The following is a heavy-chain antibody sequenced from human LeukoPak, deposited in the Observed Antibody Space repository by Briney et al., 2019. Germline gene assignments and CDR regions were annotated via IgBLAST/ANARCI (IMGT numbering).Heavy chain of an antibody. CDR2: MLDTVTT. Sequence: SETLSLTCAVSGASMNTHYWSWIRQPPGKGLEWIGYMLDTVTTKDNPSLKSRFTLSADTSKNQFSLRLTSVTAADTAVYYCATVKRGNIFGYFDFWGQGIPVTVSS. J-gene: IGHJ4*02. D-gene: IGHD5-18*01. CDR3: ATVKRGNIFGYFDF. CDR1: GASMNTHY. V-gene: IGHV4-59*11.